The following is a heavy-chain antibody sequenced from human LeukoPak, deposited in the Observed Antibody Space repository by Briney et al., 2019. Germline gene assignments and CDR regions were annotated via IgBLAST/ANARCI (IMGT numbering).Heavy chain of an antibody. J-gene: IGHJ5*02. CDR3: ARDTGYSSSWYRGDWFDP. CDR1: GFTFSNYN. CDR2: ISGTSTYT. V-gene: IGHV3-21*01. Sequence: GGSLRLPCVASGFTFSNYNMNWVRQAPGKGLEWVSVISGTSTYTSFADSVKGRFTISRDNAKNSLYLQMNSLRVEDTAMYYCARDTGYSSSWYRGDWFDPWGQGTLVTVSS. D-gene: IGHD6-13*01.